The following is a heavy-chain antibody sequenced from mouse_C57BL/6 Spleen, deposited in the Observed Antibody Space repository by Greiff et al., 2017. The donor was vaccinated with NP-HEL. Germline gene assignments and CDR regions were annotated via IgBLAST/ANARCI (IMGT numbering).Heavy chain of an antibody. Sequence: EVKVVESGGGLVQPKGSLKLSCAASGFSFNTYAMNWVRQAPGKGLEWVARIRSKSNNYATYYADSVKDRFTISRDDSESMLYLQMNNLKTEDTAMYYCVRGAYYGSSYDYYAMDYWGQGTSVTVSS. D-gene: IGHD1-1*01. V-gene: IGHV10-1*01. CDR1: GFSFNTYA. CDR3: VRGAYYGSSYDYYAMDY. J-gene: IGHJ4*01. CDR2: IRSKSNNYAT.